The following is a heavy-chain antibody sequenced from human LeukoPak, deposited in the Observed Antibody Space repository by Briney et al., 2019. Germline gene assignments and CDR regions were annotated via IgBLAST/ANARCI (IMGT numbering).Heavy chain of an antibody. CDR2: IYYSGST. CDR1: GGSISSYY. Sequence: SETLSLARTVSGGSISSYYWSWIRQPPGKGLEWIGYIYYSGSTNYNPSLKSRVTISVDTSKNQFSLKLSSVTAADTAVYYCARGIAAAGSVADYWGQGTLVIVSS. CDR3: ARGIAAAGSVADY. J-gene: IGHJ4*02. V-gene: IGHV4-59*01. D-gene: IGHD6-13*01.